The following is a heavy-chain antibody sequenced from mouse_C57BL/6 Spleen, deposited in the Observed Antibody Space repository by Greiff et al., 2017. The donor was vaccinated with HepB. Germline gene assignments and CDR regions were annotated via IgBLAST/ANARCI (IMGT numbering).Heavy chain of an antibody. CDR1: GFTFSSYA. J-gene: IGHJ1*03. CDR3: KRDDRSYWYFDV. D-gene: IGHD2-14*01. Sequence: EVQLVESGEGLVKPGGSLKLSCAASGFTFSSYAMSWVRQTPEKRLEWVAYISSGGDYIYYADTVKGRFTISRDNARNTLYLQMRSLKSEDTAMYDSKRDDRSYWYFDVWGTGTTVTVSS. V-gene: IGHV5-9-1*02. CDR2: ISSGGDYI.